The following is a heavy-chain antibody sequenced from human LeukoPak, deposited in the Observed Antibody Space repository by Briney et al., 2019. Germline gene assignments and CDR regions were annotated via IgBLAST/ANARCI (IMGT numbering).Heavy chain of an antibody. J-gene: IGHJ4*02. Sequence: PGGSLRLSCAASGFTFSSNAMSWVRQAPGKGPERVSSISDSGGSTYYADSVKGRFTISRDNSKNTLYLQIDTLRAEDTAVYYCGQTGPTGGFCSSTSCYGVDYWGQGTLVTVSS. CDR1: GFTFSSNA. CDR3: GQTGPTGGFCSSTSCYGVDY. V-gene: IGHV3-23*01. D-gene: IGHD2-2*01. CDR2: ISDSGGST.